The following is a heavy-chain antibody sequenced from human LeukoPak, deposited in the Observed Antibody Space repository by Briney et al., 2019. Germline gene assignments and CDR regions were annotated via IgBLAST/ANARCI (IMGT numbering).Heavy chain of an antibody. CDR2: IYPDDSDT. CDR3: VRQRGASGTINHFDP. D-gene: IGHD3-10*01. Sequence: GESLKISCKTSGYSFTTYWTGWVRQMPGTDLEWVGAIYPDDSDTRYSPSFQGQVVISADRSIRTAYLQWNTLKTSDTAMYYCVRQRGASGTINHFDPWGQGTLVTVSS. J-gene: IGHJ5*02. V-gene: IGHV5-51*01. CDR1: GYSFTTYW.